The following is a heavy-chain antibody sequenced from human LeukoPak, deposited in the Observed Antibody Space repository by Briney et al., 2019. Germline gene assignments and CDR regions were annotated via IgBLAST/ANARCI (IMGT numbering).Heavy chain of an antibody. Sequence: GGSLRLSCAASGFTFSSHGMSWVRQTPGKGLEWVSSISTSGDGTVYADSVKGRVTISRDNSKNTLYLQMNSLRAEDTAVYSCAKNLMGSGAYSWYFDLWGRGTLVTVSS. CDR1: GFTFSSHG. V-gene: IGHV3-23*01. CDR2: ISTSGDGT. CDR3: AKNLMGSGAYSWYFDL. D-gene: IGHD1-26*01. J-gene: IGHJ2*01.